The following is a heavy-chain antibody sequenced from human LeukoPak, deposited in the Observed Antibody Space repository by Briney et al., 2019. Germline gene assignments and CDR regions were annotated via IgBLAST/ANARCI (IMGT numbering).Heavy chain of an antibody. CDR3: ARDPGYGLGVDYGDY. Sequence: GGSLRLSCAASGLTVSGNYMSWVRQAPGKGLEWPSVIHRGGNTYYADSVKGRFTISRDSSKNTVFLQMDSLRAEDTAVYYCARDPGYGLGVDYGDYWGQGTLVTVSS. J-gene: IGHJ4*02. CDR2: IHRGGNT. V-gene: IGHV3-66*01. CDR1: GLTVSGNY. D-gene: IGHD3-10*01.